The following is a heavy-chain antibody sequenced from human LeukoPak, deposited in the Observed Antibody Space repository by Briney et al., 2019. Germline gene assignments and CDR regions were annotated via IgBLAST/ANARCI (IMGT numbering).Heavy chain of an antibody. Sequence: PSETLSLTCAVYGGSFSGYYWSWIRQPPGKGLEWIGEINHSGSTNYSPSLKSRVTISVDTSKNQFSLKLSSVTAGGTAVYYCARGEYSSPDYWGQGTLVTVSS. D-gene: IGHD6-6*01. CDR1: GGSFSGYY. V-gene: IGHV4-34*01. J-gene: IGHJ4*02. CDR2: INHSGST. CDR3: ARGEYSSPDY.